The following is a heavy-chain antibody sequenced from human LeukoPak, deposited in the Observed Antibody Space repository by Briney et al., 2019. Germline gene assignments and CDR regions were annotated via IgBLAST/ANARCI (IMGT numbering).Heavy chain of an antibody. CDR1: GFPFSSYA. CDR2: ISGSGGST. V-gene: IGHV3-23*01. Sequence: GGSLRLSCAASGFPFSSYAMSWVRQAPGKGLEWVSAISGSGGSTYYADSVKGRFTISRDNSKNTLYLQMNSLRAEDTAVYYCAKERSITIFGVVITGMDVWGQGTTVTVSS. J-gene: IGHJ6*02. CDR3: AKERSITIFGVVITGMDV. D-gene: IGHD3-3*01.